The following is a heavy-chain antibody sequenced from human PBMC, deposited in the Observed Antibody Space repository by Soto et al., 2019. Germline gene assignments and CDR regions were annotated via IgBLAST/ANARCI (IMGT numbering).Heavy chain of an antibody. V-gene: IGHV3-23*01. D-gene: IGHD3-10*01. CDR1: GFTFSGYA. J-gene: IGHJ2*01. CDR2: ISGGGEAT. CDR3: ARKVSGSTGRPDLWYFDL. Sequence: EVQLLDSGGGLVQPGGSLRLSCAASGFTFSGYALTWVRQAPGKGLGWVSAISGGGEATFYADSVKGRFTISRDNSKNTLYLQMNTLRAEDTAVYYCARKVSGSTGRPDLWYFDLWGRGTLVTVSS.